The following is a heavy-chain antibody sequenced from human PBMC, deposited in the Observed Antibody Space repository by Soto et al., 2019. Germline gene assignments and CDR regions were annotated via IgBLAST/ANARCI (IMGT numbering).Heavy chain of an antibody. CDR3: ARLIGSSSSRGVGYYYYGMDV. V-gene: IGHV5-51*03. D-gene: IGHD6-6*01. CDR1: GYSFTSYW. CDR2: IYPGDSDT. J-gene: IGHJ6*02. Sequence: PGESLEISCKGSGYSFTSYWIGWVRQMPGKGLEWMGIIYPGDSDTRYSPFFQGQVTISADKSISTAYLQWSSLKASDTAMYYCARLIGSSSSRGVGYYYYGMDVWGQGTTVTVSS.